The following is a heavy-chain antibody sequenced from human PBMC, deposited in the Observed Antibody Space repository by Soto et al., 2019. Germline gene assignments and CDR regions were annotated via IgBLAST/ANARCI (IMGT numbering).Heavy chain of an antibody. CDR2: IKEDGSEK. Sequence: EVQLVESGGGLVQPGGSLRLSCAASGFTFSSYWMSWVRQAPGKGLEWVANIKEDGSEKYYVDSVKGRFTISRDNAKNSLYLQMNSLRVEDTAVYYCASATGADKEDYWGQGTLVTVSS. D-gene: IGHD3-10*01. J-gene: IGHJ4*02. CDR1: GFTFSSYW. V-gene: IGHV3-7*02. CDR3: ASATGADKEDY.